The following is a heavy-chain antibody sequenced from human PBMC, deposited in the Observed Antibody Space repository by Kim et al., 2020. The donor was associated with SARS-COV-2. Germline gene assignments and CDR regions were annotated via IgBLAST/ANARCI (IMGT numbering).Heavy chain of an antibody. D-gene: IGHD6-19*01. V-gene: IGHV4-59*01. J-gene: IGHJ5*02. Sequence: SETLSLTCTVSGCSISSCFLSWIRRPPGRGLEWIVGIYYSGSATFNPSLKSRVTISIDTSTNQFSLKLSSVTTADTAVDYCSRACALGYISGPFSPSGQGTPVTVSP. CDR2: IYYSGSA. CDR3: SRACALGYISGPFSP. CDR1: GCSISSCF.